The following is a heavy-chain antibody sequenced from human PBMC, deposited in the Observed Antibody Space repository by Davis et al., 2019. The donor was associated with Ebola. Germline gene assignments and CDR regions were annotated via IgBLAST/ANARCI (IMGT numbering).Heavy chain of an antibody. CDR2: IWYDGSRK. J-gene: IGHJ5*02. CDR1: GFNFRSYG. D-gene: IGHD1/OR15-1a*01. V-gene: IGHV3-33*01. CDR3: ARANNNWNMFDP. Sequence: GESLKISCAASGFNFRSYGMHWVRQAPDKGLEWVAVIWYDGSRKYYGDSVKGRFTISRDNSNNLLYLQMNSLRAEDTAVYYCARANNNWNMFDPWGQGTLVTVSS.